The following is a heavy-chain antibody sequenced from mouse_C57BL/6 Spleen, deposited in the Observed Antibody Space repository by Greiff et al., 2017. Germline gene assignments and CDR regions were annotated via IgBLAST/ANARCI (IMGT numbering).Heavy chain of an antibody. CDR3: ARPYYYGMDY. V-gene: IGHV5-17*01. Sequence: EVMLVESGGGLVKPGGSLKLSCAASGFTFSDYGMHWVRQAPEKGLEWVAYISSGSSTIYYADTVKGRFTISRDNAKNTLFLQMTSLGSEDTAMYYCARPYYYGMDYWGQGTSVTVSS. CDR1: GFTFSDYG. CDR2: ISSGSSTI. J-gene: IGHJ4*01.